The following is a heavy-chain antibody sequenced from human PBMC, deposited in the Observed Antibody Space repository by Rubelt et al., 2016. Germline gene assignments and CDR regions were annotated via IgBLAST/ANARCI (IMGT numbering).Heavy chain of an antibody. CDR3: AGRLWGYEGLDS. CDR1: GYTFTDYF. V-gene: IGHV1-2*02. CDR2: INPNIGSI. Sequence: QVQLVQSGAEVKKPGSSVKVSCKASGYTFTDYFIHWVRQAPGQGLEWMGWINPNIGSISYAESFQARVTMTRDTSMRTGSMGLGRRRADDTGVYYGAGRLWGYEGLDSWGHGTMVTVGS. D-gene: IGHD2-21*01. J-gene: IGHJ3*02.